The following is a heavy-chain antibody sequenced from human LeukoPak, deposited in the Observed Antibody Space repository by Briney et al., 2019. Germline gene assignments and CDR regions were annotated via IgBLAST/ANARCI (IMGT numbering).Heavy chain of an antibody. D-gene: IGHD5-18*01. V-gene: IGHV4-59*01. Sequence: SETLSLTCTVSGGSISNYYWSWIRQPPGKGLEFIGYIYYSGSTSYNPSLKSRLTISVDTFKNQFSLKLSSVTAADTAVYYWARFRDTALVNGYYYYMDVWGKGTTVTVSS. CDR1: GGSISNYY. CDR2: IYYSGST. CDR3: ARFRDTALVNGYYYYMDV. J-gene: IGHJ6*03.